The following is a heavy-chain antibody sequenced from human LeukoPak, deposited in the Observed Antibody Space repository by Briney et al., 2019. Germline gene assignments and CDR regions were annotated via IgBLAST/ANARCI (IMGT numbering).Heavy chain of an antibody. J-gene: IGHJ4*02. CDR2: IYHSGST. CDR1: GGSISSGGYY. CDR3: ARGISRGSLYDY. Sequence: PSQTLSLTCTVSGGSISSGGYYWSWIRQPPGKGLEWIGYIYHSGSTYYNPSLKSRVTISVDRSKNQFSLKLSSVTAADTAVYYCARGISRGSLYDYWGQGTLVTVSS. V-gene: IGHV4-30-2*01.